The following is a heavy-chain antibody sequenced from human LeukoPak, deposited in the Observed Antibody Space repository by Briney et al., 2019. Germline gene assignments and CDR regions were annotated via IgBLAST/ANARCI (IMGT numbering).Heavy chain of an antibody. CDR3: ARIIVGATTGAYDAFDI. Sequence: GGSLRLSSAASGFTFSSYSMNWVRQAPGKGLEWVSYISSSSSTIYYADSVKGRFTISRDNAKNSLYLQMNSLRAEDTAVYYCARIIVGATTGAYDAFDIWGQGTMVTVSS. V-gene: IGHV3-48*01. CDR2: ISSSSSTI. CDR1: GFTFSSYS. D-gene: IGHD1-26*01. J-gene: IGHJ3*02.